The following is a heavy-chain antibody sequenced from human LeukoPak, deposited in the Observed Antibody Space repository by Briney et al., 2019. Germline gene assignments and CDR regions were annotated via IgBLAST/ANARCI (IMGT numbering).Heavy chain of an antibody. V-gene: IGHV1-69*13. J-gene: IGHJ4*02. CDR1: GGTFSSYA. CDR2: IIPIFGTA. CDR3: ARDRFPHYYDSSGYYYALDY. D-gene: IGHD3-22*01. Sequence: PKASVKVSCKASGGTFSSYAISWVRQAPGQGLEWMGGIIPIFGTANYAQKFQGRVTITADESTSTAYMELSSLRSEDTAVYYCARDRFPHYYDSSGYYYALDYWGQGTLVTVSS.